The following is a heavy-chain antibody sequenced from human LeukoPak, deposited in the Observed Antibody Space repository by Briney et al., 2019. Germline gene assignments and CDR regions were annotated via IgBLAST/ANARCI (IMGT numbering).Heavy chain of an antibody. V-gene: IGHV3-74*01. CDR2: INSDGSST. J-gene: IGHJ6*02. CDR3: AREGRIVVVPAAIHYYYYYGMDV. CDR1: GFTVSSNY. D-gene: IGHD2-2*02. Sequence: GGSLRLSCAASGFTVSSNYMSWVRQAPGKGLVWVSRINSDGSSTSYADSVKGRFTISRDNAKNTLYLQMNSLRAEDTAVYYCAREGRIVVVPAAIHYYYYYGMDVWGQGTTVTVSS.